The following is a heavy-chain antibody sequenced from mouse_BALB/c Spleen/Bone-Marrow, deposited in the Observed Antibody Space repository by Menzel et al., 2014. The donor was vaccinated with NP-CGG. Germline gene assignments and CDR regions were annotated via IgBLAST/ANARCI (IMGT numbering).Heavy chain of an antibody. J-gene: IGHJ4*01. CDR3: AREDITTVVEMDY. V-gene: IGHV1-9*01. D-gene: IGHD1-1*01. CDR2: ILPVSGNT. CDR1: GYTFSSYW. Sequence: QVQLQQSGAELMKPGASVKISCKATGYTFSSYWIEWVKQRPGHGLEWIGEILPVSGNTNYNEKFKGKATFTADTSSNTAYMQLSSLTSEDSAVYYCAREDITTVVEMDYWGQGTSVTVTS.